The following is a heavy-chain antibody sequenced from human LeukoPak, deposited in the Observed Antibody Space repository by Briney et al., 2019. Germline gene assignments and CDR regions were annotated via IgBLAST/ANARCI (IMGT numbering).Heavy chain of an antibody. CDR1: GFTFSDYY. D-gene: IGHD5-12*01. V-gene: IGHV3-11*01. Sequence: SGGSLRLSCAASGFTFSDYYMSWIRQAPGKGLEWVSYISSSGSTIYYADSVKGRFTISRDNAKNSLYLQMNSLRAEDTAVYYCARATSWLREDGTDYWGQGTLVTVSS. CDR2: ISSSGSTI. CDR3: ARATSWLREDGTDY. J-gene: IGHJ4*02.